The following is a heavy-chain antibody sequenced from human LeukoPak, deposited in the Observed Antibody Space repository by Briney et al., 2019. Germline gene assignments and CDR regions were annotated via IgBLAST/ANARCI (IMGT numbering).Heavy chain of an antibody. CDR2: IRDDGSTR. CDR1: GFTFSRYG. V-gene: IGHV3-30*02. CDR3: AKDRRDSFNYYYYMDV. D-gene: IGHD2-21*01. J-gene: IGHJ6*03. Sequence: GGSLRLSCAASGFTFSRYGLHWVRQAPGKGLEWVAFIRDDGSTRYYADSVKGRFTVSRDNSKNTLYLQMDSLRTEDTALYYCAKDRRDSFNYYYYMDVWGKGTTVTVSS.